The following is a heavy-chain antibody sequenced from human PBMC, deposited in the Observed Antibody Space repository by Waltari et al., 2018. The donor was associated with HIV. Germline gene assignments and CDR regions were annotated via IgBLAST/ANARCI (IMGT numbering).Heavy chain of an antibody. CDR3: ARHLVEGTFGSGFYINYGLDV. J-gene: IGHJ6*02. Sequence: QVQLVQSGSELKRPGASVKISCKASGYTLTKSAMNWVRQVPGQGLEWMGWINTKTGNPTYAQGFGGRLVFSLDTSLNTAYLQISSLEADDNAVYYCARHLVEGTFGSGFYINYGLDVWGQGTTVTVSS. D-gene: IGHD3-10*01. CDR1: GYTLTKSA. V-gene: IGHV7-4-1*02. CDR2: INTKTGNP.